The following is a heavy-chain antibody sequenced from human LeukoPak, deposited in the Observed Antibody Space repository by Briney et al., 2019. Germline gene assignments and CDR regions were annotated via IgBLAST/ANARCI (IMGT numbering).Heavy chain of an antibody. D-gene: IGHD1-26*01. Sequence: PGGSLRLSCAASGFTFSSYGMHWVRQAPGKGLEWVAVISYDGSNKYYADSVKGRFAISRDNSKNTLYLQMNSLRAEDTAVYYCAKFAGATDPLFDYWGQGTLVTVSS. CDR3: AKFAGATDPLFDY. CDR1: GFTFSSYG. J-gene: IGHJ4*02. CDR2: ISYDGSNK. V-gene: IGHV3-30*18.